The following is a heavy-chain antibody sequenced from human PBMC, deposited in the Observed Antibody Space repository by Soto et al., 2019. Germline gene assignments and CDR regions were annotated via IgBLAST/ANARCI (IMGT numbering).Heavy chain of an antibody. J-gene: IGHJ6*03. D-gene: IGHD3-10*01. Sequence: GGSLRLSCAASGFTFSNAWMSWVRQAPGKGLEWVGRIKSKTDGGTTDYAAPVKGRFTISRDDSKNTLYLQMNSLKTEDTAVYYCTTLYGSGIDPDLPYYYYMDVWGKGTTVTVSS. CDR2: IKSKTDGGTT. CDR3: TTLYGSGIDPDLPYYYYMDV. V-gene: IGHV3-15*01. CDR1: GFTFSNAW.